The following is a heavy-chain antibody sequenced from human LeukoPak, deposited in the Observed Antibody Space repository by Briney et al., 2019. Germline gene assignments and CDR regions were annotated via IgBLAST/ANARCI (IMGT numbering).Heavy chain of an antibody. CDR2: MNPNSGNT. D-gene: IGHD3-22*01. Sequence: ASVKVSRKASGYTFTSYDINWVRQATGQGLEWMGWMNPNSGNTGYAQKFQGRVTMTRNTSISTAYMELSSLRSEDTAVYYCASGYYDSSGYYPGDYWGQGTLVTVSS. J-gene: IGHJ4*02. CDR1: GYTFTSYD. CDR3: ASGYYDSSGYYPGDY. V-gene: IGHV1-8*01.